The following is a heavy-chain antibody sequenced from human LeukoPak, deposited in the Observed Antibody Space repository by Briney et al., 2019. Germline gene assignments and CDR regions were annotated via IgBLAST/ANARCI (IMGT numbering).Heavy chain of an antibody. Sequence: SQTLSLTCTVSGYSITRAYNWGWIRQSPGKGLEWIGSISHGGSTYYNPSLKSRVTISVHTSKNHFSLKLSSVTAPDTAVYFCARGEVGEFDHWGQGTLVTVSS. V-gene: IGHV4-38-2*02. CDR3: ARGEVGEFDH. CDR2: ISHGGST. D-gene: IGHD1-26*01. CDR1: GYSITRAYN. J-gene: IGHJ4*02.